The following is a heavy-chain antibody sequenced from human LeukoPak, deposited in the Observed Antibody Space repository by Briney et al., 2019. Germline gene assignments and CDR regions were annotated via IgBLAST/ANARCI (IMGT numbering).Heavy chain of an antibody. D-gene: IGHD5-18*01. CDR2: ISGSGGST. Sequence: GGSLRLSCAASGFTFSSYAMSWVRQAPGRGLEWVSTISGSGGSTYYADSVKGRFTISRDNSKNTLYLQMNSLRAEDTAVYYCAKDGYSYGTTDYWGQGTLVTVYS. J-gene: IGHJ4*02. CDR3: AKDGYSYGTTDY. CDR1: GFTFSSYA. V-gene: IGHV3-23*01.